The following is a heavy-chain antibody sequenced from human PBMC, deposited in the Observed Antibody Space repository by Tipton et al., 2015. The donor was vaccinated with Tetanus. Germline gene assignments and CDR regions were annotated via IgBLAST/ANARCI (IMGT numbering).Heavy chain of an antibody. CDR2: INEGGST. CDR1: GGSLSDYY. J-gene: IGHJ3*01. V-gene: IGHV4-34*01. D-gene: IGHD3-16*01. CDR3: ARWIGVIPVTGNDAFDV. Sequence: TLSLTCAVSGGSLSDYYWSWIRQSPGKGLEWIGEINEGGSTNYNPFLESRVSISVDTSKHRFSLKVNSVIAADTATYYCARWIGVIPVTGNDAFDVWGPGAMVTVSS.